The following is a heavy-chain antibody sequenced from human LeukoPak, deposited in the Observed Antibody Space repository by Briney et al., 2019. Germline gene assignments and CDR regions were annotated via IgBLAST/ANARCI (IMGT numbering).Heavy chain of an antibody. CDR3: AKSITAGGTGYFDY. D-gene: IGHD6-13*01. CDR1: GFTLDDYA. V-gene: IGHV3-9*03. J-gene: IGHJ4*02. Sequence: GRSLRLSCAASGFTLDDYAMHWVRQAPGKGLEWVSSISWNSGSIGYVDSVKGRFTISRDNAKNSLYLQMNSLRAEDMAFYYCAKSITAGGTGYFDYWGQGTLVTVSS. CDR2: ISWNSGSI.